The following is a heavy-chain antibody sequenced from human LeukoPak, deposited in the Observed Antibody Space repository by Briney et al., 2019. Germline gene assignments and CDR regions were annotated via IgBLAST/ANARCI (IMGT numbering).Heavy chain of an antibody. CDR1: GGSISSYY. D-gene: IGHD4-17*01. V-gene: IGHV4-59*01. CDR2: IYYSGST. Sequence: SETLSLTCTVSGGSISSYYWSWIRQPPGKGLEWIGYIYYSGSTNYNPSLKSRVTISVDTSKNQFSLKLSSVTAADTAVYYCARSSAAYGDYPDYWGQGTLVTVSS. CDR3: ARSSAAYGDYPDY. J-gene: IGHJ4*02.